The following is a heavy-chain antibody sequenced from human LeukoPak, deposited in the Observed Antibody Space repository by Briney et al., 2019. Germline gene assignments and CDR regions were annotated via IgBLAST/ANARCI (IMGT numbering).Heavy chain of an antibody. CDR2: IYYSGST. CDR3: ATSNSGYDWEMWFDP. J-gene: IGHJ5*02. V-gene: IGHV4-59*01. CDR1: GGSISSYC. D-gene: IGHD5-12*01. Sequence: PSETLSLTCTVSGGSISSYCWSWIRQPPGKGLEWIGYIYYSGSTNYNPSLKSRVTISVDTSKNQFSLKLSSVTAADTAVYYCATSNSGYDWEMWFDPWGQGTLVTVSS.